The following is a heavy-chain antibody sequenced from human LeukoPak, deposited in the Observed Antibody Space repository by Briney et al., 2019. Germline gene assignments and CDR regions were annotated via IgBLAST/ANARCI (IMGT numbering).Heavy chain of an antibody. CDR1: GFTFRSYE. V-gene: IGHV3-48*02. J-gene: IGHJ3*02. CDR2: ISSSSSTI. CDR3: ATEKAFAFDI. Sequence: GGSLRLSCAASGFTFRSYEMNWVRQAPGKGLEWVSYISSSSSTIYYADSVKGRFTISRDSAKNSLYLQMNSLRDEDTAVYYCATEKAFAFDIWGQGTVVTVSS.